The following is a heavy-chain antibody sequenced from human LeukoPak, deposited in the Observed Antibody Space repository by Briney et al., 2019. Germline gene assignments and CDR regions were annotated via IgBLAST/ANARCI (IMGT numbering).Heavy chain of an antibody. V-gene: IGHV4-59*12. D-gene: IGHD1-26*01. J-gene: IGHJ2*01. Sequence: SETPSLTCTVSGGSISTYYWSWIRQPPGKGLEYIGYVYYSGGTKYSPSLKSRVTISLDTSKNQFSLQLSSVTPDDTAVYFCARAREGGWYFDLWGRGTLVSVSS. CDR3: ARAREGGWYFDL. CDR2: VYYSGGT. CDR1: GGSISTYY.